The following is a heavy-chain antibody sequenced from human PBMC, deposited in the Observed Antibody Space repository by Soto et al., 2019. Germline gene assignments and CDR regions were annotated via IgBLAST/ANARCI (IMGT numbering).Heavy chain of an antibody. CDR1: GFTFSSYA. D-gene: IGHD4-17*01. Sequence: EVQLLESGGGLVQPGGSQRLSCAASGFTFSSYAMSWVRQAPGKGLEWVSAISGSGGSTYYADSVKGRFTISRDNSKNTLYLQMSSLRAEDTAVYYCAKVVGGEYGDDVNPFDYWGQGTLVTVSS. CDR3: AKVVGGEYGDDVNPFDY. V-gene: IGHV3-23*01. J-gene: IGHJ4*02. CDR2: ISGSGGST.